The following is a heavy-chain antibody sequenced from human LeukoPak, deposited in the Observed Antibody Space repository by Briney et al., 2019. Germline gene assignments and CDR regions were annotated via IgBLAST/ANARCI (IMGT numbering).Heavy chain of an antibody. CDR2: INHSGST. Sequence: PSETLSLTCAVYGGSFSGYYWSWIRQPPGKGLEWIGEINHSGSTNYNPSLKSRVTISVDTSKNQFSLKLSSVTAADTAVYYCARGDTAMAGGVDYWGQGTLVTVSS. D-gene: IGHD5-18*01. CDR1: GGSFSGYY. J-gene: IGHJ4*02. V-gene: IGHV4-34*01. CDR3: ARGDTAMAGGVDY.